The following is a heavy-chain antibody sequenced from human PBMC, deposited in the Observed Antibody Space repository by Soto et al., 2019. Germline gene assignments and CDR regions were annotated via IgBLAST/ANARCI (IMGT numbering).Heavy chain of an antibody. V-gene: IGHV3-48*01. CDR2: MTSDSKTI. Sequence: PGGSLRLSCVASGFNLNIYSMNWVRQAPGKGLEWVSYMTSDSKTIHYADSVKGRFTISRENAKNSVFLQMNSLRAEDTGVYYCTRGVSYGFDFWGQGTMVTVSS. CDR1: GFNLNIYS. CDR3: TRGVSYGFDF. D-gene: IGHD3-10*01. J-gene: IGHJ3*01.